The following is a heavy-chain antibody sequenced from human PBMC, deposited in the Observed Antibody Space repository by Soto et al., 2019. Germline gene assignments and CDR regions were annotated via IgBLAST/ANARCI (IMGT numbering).Heavy chain of an antibody. V-gene: IGHV1-18*01. CDR2: MSTYTGDT. CDR3: ARDPGGATGFDP. Sequence: QVRLVQSGAEVKRPVASVKVSCKTYGYSFTVYGISWVRQAPGQGLEWMGWMSTYTGDTNYARKFRGRVTMTTDISASTASMELRSLTSDDTAVYYCARDPGGATGFDPWGQGTPVIVST. CDR1: GYSFTVYG. D-gene: IGHD3-10*01. J-gene: IGHJ5*02.